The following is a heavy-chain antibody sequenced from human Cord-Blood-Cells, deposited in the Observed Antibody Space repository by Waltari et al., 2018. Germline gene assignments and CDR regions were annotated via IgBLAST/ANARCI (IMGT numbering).Heavy chain of an antibody. J-gene: IGHJ4*02. Sequence: QVQLQQWGAGLLKPSETLSLTCAVYGGSFSGYYWSWIRQPPGKGLEWIGEINHSGSTNSNPSLKSRVTISVATSKNQFSLKLSSVTAADTAVYYCARGRRGAGDYWGQGTLVTVSS. D-gene: IGHD6-19*01. V-gene: IGHV4-34*01. CDR1: GGSFSGYY. CDR2: INHSGST. CDR3: ARGRRGAGDY.